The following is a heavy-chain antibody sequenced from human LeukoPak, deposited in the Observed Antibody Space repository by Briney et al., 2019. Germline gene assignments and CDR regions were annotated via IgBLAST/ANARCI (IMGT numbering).Heavy chain of an antibody. CDR2: VHLYWRT. Sequence: AETLSLTCGVSGSSISSTNWWTWVRHPPGGGLEFIREVHLYWRTHYSPSVESRVTISVDMYENNISLKLTSVTAADTAVYYCDREGGFYRPLDYSGPGTLVIVSS. CDR1: GSSISSTNW. V-gene: IGHV4-4*02. J-gene: IGHJ4*02. CDR3: DREGGFYRPLDY. D-gene: IGHD2/OR15-2a*01.